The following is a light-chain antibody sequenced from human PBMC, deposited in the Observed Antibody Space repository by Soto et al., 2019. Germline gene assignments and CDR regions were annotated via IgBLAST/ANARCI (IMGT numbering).Light chain of an antibody. V-gene: IGKV3-11*01. CDR2: DTS. CDR1: QSVSSY. CDR3: QQRSYWPPT. J-gene: IGKJ4*01. Sequence: EIVLTQSPATLSLSPGERAVLSCRASQSVSSYLAWYQQKSGQAPRLLIYDTSNRVAGIPARFSGSGSGTDFTLTISSLEPEDFAVYYCQQRSYWPPTFGGGTKVEIK.